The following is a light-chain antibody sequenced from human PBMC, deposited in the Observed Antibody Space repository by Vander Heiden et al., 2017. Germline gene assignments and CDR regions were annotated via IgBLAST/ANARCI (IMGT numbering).Light chain of an antibody. CDR2: AAS. V-gene: IGKV1-6*01. CDR1: QGIRND. CDR3: LQDYSYPRT. Sequence: AIPMTHSPSSLSASVGDRVIITCRASQGIRNDLGWYQQRPGKAPKLLIYAASSLQTGVPLRFSGSGSGTDFTLTISSLQPEDFATYYCLQDYSYPRTFGQGTKVEIK. J-gene: IGKJ1*01.